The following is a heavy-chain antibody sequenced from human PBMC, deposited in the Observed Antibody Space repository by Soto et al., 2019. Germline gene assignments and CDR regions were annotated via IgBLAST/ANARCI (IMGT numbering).Heavy chain of an antibody. D-gene: IGHD3-9*01. CDR1: GYSISSGYY. CDR2: IYHSGST. J-gene: IGHJ6*02. Sequence: SETLSLTCAASGYSISSGYYWGWIRQPPGKGLEWIGSIYHSGSTYYNPSLKSRVTISVDTSNNQFSLKLSSVTTTDTAVYYCARGLVIRPYYYHGMDVWGQGTTVTVSS. CDR3: ARGLVIRPYYYHGMDV. V-gene: IGHV4-38-2*01.